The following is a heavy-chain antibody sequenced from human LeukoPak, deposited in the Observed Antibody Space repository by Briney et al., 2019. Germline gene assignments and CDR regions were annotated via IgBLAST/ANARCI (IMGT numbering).Heavy chain of an antibody. D-gene: IGHD3-22*01. CDR2: LSSSGDTI. J-gene: IGHJ4*02. V-gene: IGHV3-48*02. CDR3: AGDDYDSSGYYYAGYFDY. CDR1: GFTFSSYS. Sequence: GGSLRLSCAASGFTFSSYSLSWVRQAPGKGLEWVSYLSSSGDTIYYADSVEGRFTISRDNAKNSLYLQMNSLRDEDTAVYYCAGDDYDSSGYYYAGYFDYWGQGTLVTVSS.